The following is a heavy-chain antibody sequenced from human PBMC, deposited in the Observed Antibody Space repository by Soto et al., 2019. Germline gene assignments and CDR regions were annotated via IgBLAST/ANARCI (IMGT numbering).Heavy chain of an antibody. Sequence: TGGSLRLSCAASGFTFSSYAMSWVRQAPGEGLEWVSAISGSGGSTYYADSVKGRFTISRDNSKNTLYLQMNSLRAEDTAVYYCAKDLSWLQLQALFDYWGQGTLVTVSS. CDR1: GFTFSSYA. D-gene: IGHD5-12*01. CDR2: ISGSGGST. J-gene: IGHJ4*02. V-gene: IGHV3-23*01. CDR3: AKDLSWLQLQALFDY.